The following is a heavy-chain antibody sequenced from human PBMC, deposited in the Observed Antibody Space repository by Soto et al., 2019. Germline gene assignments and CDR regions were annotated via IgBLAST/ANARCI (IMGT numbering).Heavy chain of an antibody. D-gene: IGHD3-10*01. CDR3: APWFGAFDY. Sequence: QVQLVESGGGVVQPGRSLRLSCAASGFTFSSYGMHWVRQAPGKGLEWVAVISYEGSNKYYADSVKGRFTISRDNSKTTLSLQMNSLRAEDTAVYYCAPWFGAFDYWGQGTLVTVSS. V-gene: IGHV3-30*03. J-gene: IGHJ4*02. CDR1: GFTFSSYG. CDR2: ISYEGSNK.